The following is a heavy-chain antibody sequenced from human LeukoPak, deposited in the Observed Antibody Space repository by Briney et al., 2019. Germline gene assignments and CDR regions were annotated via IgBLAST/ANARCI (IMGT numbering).Heavy chain of an antibody. V-gene: IGHV3-53*01. D-gene: IGHD5-18*01. Sequence: GGSLRLSCAASGFTVSSNYMSWVRQAPGKGLEWVSVIYSGGSTYYEDSVKGRFNISKDNSKNTQYLQMHSLRAEDTAVYYCAREVDTAVDYWGQGTLVTVSS. CDR3: AREVDTAVDY. J-gene: IGHJ4*02. CDR1: GFTVSSNY. CDR2: IYSGGST.